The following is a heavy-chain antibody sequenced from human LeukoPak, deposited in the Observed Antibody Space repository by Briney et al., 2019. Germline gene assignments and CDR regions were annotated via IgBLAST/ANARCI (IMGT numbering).Heavy chain of an antibody. J-gene: IGHJ4*02. CDR1: GYSISSGYY. CDR3: ARVFISNYHFDY. V-gene: IGHV4-38-2*02. D-gene: IGHD5-24*01. CDR2: IYHSGST. Sequence: SETLSLTCTVSGYSISSGYYWGWIRQPPGKGLEWIGSIYHSGSTYYNPSLKSRVTISVDTSKNQFSLKLSSVTAADTAVYYCARVFISNYHFDYWGQGTLVTVSS.